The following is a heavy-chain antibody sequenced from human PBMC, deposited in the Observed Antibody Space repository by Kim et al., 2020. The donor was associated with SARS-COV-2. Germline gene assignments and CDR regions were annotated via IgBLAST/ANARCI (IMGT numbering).Heavy chain of an antibody. J-gene: IGHJ4*02. D-gene: IGHD3-10*01. Sequence: GGSLRLSCAASGFTFSSYAMHWVRQAPGKGLEWVAVISYDGSNKYYADSVKGRFTISRDNSKNTLYLQMNSLRAEDTAVYYCARPLYGSGSSWGYWGQGTLVTVSS. CDR2: ISYDGSNK. CDR1: GFTFSSYA. V-gene: IGHV3-30-3*01. CDR3: ARPLYGSGSSWGY.